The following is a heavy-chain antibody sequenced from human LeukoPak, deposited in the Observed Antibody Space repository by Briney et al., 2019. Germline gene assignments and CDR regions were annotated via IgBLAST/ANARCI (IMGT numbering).Heavy chain of an antibody. V-gene: IGHV1-18*01. D-gene: IGHD6-13*01. J-gene: IGHJ6*02. Sequence: GASVKVSCKASGYTFTSYGISWVRQAPGQGLEWMGWISAYNGNTNYAQKLQGRVTMTTDTSTSTAYMELRSLRSDDTAVYYCARMRAAAGRYYYYGMDVWGQGTTVTVSS. CDR2: ISAYNGNT. CDR3: ARMRAAAGRYYYYGMDV. CDR1: GYTFTSYG.